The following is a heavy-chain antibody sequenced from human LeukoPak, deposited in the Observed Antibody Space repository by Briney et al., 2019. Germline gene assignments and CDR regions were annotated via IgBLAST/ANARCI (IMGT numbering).Heavy chain of an antibody. CDR1: GGSISSYY. V-gene: IGHV4-59*01. Sequence: PSETLSLTCTVSGGSISSYYWSWIRQPPGKGLEWIGNIYYSGSTNYNPSLKSRVTISVDTSKNQFSLKLSSVTAADTAVYYCTRGSVAYYYMDVWGKGTTVTISS. CDR3: TRGSVAYYYMDV. J-gene: IGHJ6*03. D-gene: IGHD2-15*01. CDR2: IYYSGST.